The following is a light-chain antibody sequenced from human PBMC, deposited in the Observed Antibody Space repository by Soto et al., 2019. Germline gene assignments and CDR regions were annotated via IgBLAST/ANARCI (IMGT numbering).Light chain of an antibody. J-gene: IGLJ1*01. CDR2: EVS. V-gene: IGLV2-23*02. CDR1: SSDVGSYNL. CDR3: CSYAGSSPYV. Sequence: QSASVSGSPGQSITISCTGTSSDVGSYNLVSWYQQHPGKAPKLMIYEVSKRPSGVSNRFSGSKSGNTASLTISGLQAEDEADYYCCSYAGSSPYVFGTGTKLTVL.